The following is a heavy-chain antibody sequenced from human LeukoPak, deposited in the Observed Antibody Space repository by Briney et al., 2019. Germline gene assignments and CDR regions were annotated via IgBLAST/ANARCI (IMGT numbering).Heavy chain of an antibody. CDR3: ARDLDWIFDY. D-gene: IGHD1-1*01. V-gene: IGHV4-59*12. J-gene: IGHJ4*02. CDR2: IYYSGST. Sequence: PSETLSLTCTVSGGSISSYYWSWIRQPPGKGLEWIGYIYYSGSTNYNPSLKSRVTISVDTSKNQFSLQLNSVTPEDTAVYYCARDLDWIFDYWGQGTLVTVSS. CDR1: GGSISSYY.